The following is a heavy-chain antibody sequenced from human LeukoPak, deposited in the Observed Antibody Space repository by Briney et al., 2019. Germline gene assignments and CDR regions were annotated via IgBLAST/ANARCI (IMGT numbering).Heavy chain of an antibody. D-gene: IGHD5-18*01. CDR1: GFTFSSYG. J-gene: IGHJ4*02. CDR3: TKDRGYSHGFDY. CDR2: ISYDGRNK. V-gene: IGHV3-30*18. Sequence: GGSLRLSCAASGFTFSSYGMHWVRQAPGKGLEWVAAISYDGRNKEYVDSVKGRFTISRDNSKNTLYLQMNSLRAEDTAVYNCTKDRGYSHGFDYWGQGTLVTVSS.